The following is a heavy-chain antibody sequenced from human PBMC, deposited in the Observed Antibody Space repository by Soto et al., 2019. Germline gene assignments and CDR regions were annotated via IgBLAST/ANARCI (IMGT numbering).Heavy chain of an antibody. Sequence: ASVKVSCKASGYTFTSYGISWVRQAPGQGLEWMGWISAYNGNTNYAQKLQGRVTMTTDTSTSTAYMELRSLRSDYSAVYYCARDFYLRSGSEFDYWGQGTLVTVSS. CDR2: ISAYNGNT. CDR1: GYTFTSYG. J-gene: IGHJ4*02. V-gene: IGHV1-18*01. D-gene: IGHD3-3*01. CDR3: ARDFYLRSGSEFDY.